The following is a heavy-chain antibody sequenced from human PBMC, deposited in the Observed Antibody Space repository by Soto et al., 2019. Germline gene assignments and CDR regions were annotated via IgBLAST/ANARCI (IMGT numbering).Heavy chain of an antibody. V-gene: IGHV4-38-2*01. Sequence: SETLSLTCAVSGYSPTSGYYCGWIRQPPGKGLEWIGSIYHSGDTYYNPSLKSRVTISVDTSKNHFSLKLTSVTAADTAVYYCARARIVVAGTIVDYWGQGTLVTVSS. CDR2: IYHSGDT. CDR1: GYSPTSGYY. J-gene: IGHJ4*02. CDR3: ARARIVVAGTIVDY. D-gene: IGHD6-19*01.